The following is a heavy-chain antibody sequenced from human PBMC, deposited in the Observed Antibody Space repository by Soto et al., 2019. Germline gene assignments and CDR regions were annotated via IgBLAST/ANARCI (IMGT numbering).Heavy chain of an antibody. CDR2: IYSGGST. D-gene: IGHD2-8*02. Sequence: EVQLVESGGGLIQPGGSLRLSCAASGFTVSSNYMSWVRQAPGKGLEWVSVIYSGGSTYYADSVKVRFTISRDNSKNTLYLQMNSLRAEDTAVYYCARALVNYYYYGMDVWGQGTTVTVSS. CDR1: GFTVSSNY. V-gene: IGHV3-53*01. J-gene: IGHJ6*02. CDR3: ARALVNYYYYGMDV.